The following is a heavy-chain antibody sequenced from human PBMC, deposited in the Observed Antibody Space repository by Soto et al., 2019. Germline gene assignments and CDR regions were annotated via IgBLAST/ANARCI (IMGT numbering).Heavy chain of an antibody. Sequence: QLQLQESGPGLVKPSETLSLTCTVSGGSFSSSSYYWGWIRQPPGKGLEWIGSIYYSGSTYYNPSLKSRVTISVDTSKNQFSLQLISVTAADTAVYYCARHWITMVRGVCHFDYWGQGTLVTVSS. D-gene: IGHD3-10*01. CDR2: IYYSGST. CDR3: ARHWITMVRGVCHFDY. V-gene: IGHV4-39*01. J-gene: IGHJ4*02. CDR1: GGSFSSSSYY.